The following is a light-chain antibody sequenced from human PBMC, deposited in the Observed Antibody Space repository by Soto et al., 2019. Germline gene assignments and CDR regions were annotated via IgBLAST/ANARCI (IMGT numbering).Light chain of an antibody. CDR1: KSISSY. CDR2: AAS. J-gene: IGKJ4*01. Sequence: DIQMHQSPSSLSASVGDRITITCRASKSISSYLNGYQQKPGKAPKLLIYAASRLQSGVPSRFSGSGSGTDFTLTISSLQPEDFATYYCQQSYSTPLTFGGGTKGEIK. V-gene: IGKV1-39*01. CDR3: QQSYSTPLT.